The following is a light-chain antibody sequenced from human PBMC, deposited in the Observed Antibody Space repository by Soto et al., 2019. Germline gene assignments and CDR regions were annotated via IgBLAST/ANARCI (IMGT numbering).Light chain of an antibody. CDR1: QTLLYDSNNINY. CDR3: QQDYSTPPT. Sequence: DIVMTQSPDSLAVSLGERATINCKSSQTLLYDSNNINYLAWYQQKPGQPPKLLFYWASTRASGVPDRFRGSGSATDFTLTIRSLQAEDVAVYYCQQDYSTPPTFGQGTKLEIK. V-gene: IGKV4-1*01. J-gene: IGKJ2*01. CDR2: WAS.